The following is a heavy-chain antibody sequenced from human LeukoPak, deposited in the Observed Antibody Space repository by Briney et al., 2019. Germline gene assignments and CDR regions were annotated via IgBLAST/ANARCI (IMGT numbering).Heavy chain of an antibody. D-gene: IGHD4-17*01. CDR1: GGTFSSYA. V-gene: IGHV1-2*06. J-gene: IGHJ6*02. Sequence: GASVKVSCKASGGTFSSYAISWVRQAPGQGLEWMGRINPNSGGTNYAQKFQGRVTMTRDTSISTAYMELSRLRSDDTAVYYCAREDPTGYYYYGMDVWGQGTTVTVSS. CDR3: AREDPTGYYYYGMDV. CDR2: INPNSGGT.